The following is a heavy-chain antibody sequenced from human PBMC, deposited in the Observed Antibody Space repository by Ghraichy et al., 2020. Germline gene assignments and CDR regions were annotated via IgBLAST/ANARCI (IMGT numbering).Heavy chain of an antibody. CDR2: IYNSGTT. V-gene: IGHV4-31*03. Sequence: SETLSLTCNVSGGSISSGGYHWNWIRHHPGKGLEWLGYIYNSGTTYYNPSLRSRITISEDSSKNQFSLMLNSVTAADTAVYYWASSWRNPLTGYYAVYWGQGTLVTVSS. CDR1: GGSISSGGYH. J-gene: IGHJ4*02. CDR3: ASSWRNPLTGYYAVY. D-gene: IGHD3-9*01.